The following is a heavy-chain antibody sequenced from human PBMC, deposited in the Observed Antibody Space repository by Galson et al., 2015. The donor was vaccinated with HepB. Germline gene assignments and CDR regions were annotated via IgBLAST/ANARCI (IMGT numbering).Heavy chain of an antibody. CDR3: AKDHIAVAGLSRNDAFDI. V-gene: IGHV3-23*01. CDR1: GFTFSSYA. CDR2: ISGSGGST. D-gene: IGHD6-19*01. Sequence: SLRLSCAASGFTFSSYAMSWVRQAPGKGLEWVSAISGSGGSTYYADSVKGRFTISRDNSKNTLYLQMDSLRAEDTAVYYCAKDHIAVAGLSRNDAFDIWGQGTMVTVSS. J-gene: IGHJ3*02.